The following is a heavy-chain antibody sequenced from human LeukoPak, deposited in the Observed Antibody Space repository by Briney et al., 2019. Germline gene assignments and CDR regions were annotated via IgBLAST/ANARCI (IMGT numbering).Heavy chain of an antibody. Sequence: SETLSLTCTVSGGSISSYYWSWIRQPPGKGLEWIGYIYYSGSTNYSPSLKSRVTISVDTSKNQFSLKLSSVTAADTAVYYCARQTYDLSFDIWGQGTMVTVSS. CDR1: GGSISSYY. CDR3: ARQTYDLSFDI. D-gene: IGHD3-3*01. CDR2: IYYSGST. V-gene: IGHV4-59*08. J-gene: IGHJ3*02.